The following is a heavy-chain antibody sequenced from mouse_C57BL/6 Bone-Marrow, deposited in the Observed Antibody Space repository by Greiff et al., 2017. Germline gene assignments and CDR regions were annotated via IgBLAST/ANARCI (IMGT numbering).Heavy chain of an antibody. CDR1: GYTFTSYW. D-gene: IGHD1-1*01. J-gene: IGHJ1*03. V-gene: IGHV1-55*01. CDR2: IYPGSGST. CDR3: ARGYGSSYGYFDV. Sequence: QVQLQQSGAELVKPGASVKMSCKASGYTFTSYWITWVKQRPGQGLEWIGDIYPGSGSTNYNEKFKSKATLTVDTSSSTAYMQLSSLTYEDSAVYYCARGYGSSYGYFDVWGTGTTVTVSS.